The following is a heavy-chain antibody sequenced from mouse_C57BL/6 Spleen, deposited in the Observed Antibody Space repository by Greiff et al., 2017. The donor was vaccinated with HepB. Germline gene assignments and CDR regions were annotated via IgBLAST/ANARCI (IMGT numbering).Heavy chain of an antibody. V-gene: IGHV1-53*01. CDR1: GYTFTSYW. CDR3: ARSRYDYDDPFAY. Sequence: QVQLQQSGTELVKPGASVKLSCKASGYTFTSYWMHWVKQRPGQGLEWIGNINPSNGGTNYNEKFKSKATLTVDKSSSTAYMQLSSLTSEDSAVYYCARSRYDYDDPFAYWGQGTLVTVSA. CDR2: INPSNGGT. D-gene: IGHD2-4*01. J-gene: IGHJ3*01.